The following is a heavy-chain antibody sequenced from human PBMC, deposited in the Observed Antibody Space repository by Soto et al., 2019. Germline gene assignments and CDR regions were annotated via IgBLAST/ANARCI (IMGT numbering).Heavy chain of an antibody. V-gene: IGHV4-39*07. CDR3: ARDRSGSYEFDY. CDR1: GGSISSSSYY. CDR2: IYYSGST. Sequence: SETLSLTCTVSGGSISSSSYYWGWIRQPPGKGLEWIGSIYYSGSTYYNPSLKSRVTISVDTSKNQFSLKLSSVTAADTAVYYCARDRSGSYEFDYRGQGTLVTVSS. D-gene: IGHD1-26*01. J-gene: IGHJ4*02.